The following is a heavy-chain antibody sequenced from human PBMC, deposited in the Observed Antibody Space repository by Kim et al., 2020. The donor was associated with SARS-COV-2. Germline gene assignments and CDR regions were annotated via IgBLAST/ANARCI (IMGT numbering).Heavy chain of an antibody. Sequence: GGSLRLSCAASGFTFDDYAMHWVRQAPGKGLEWVSGISWNSGSIGYADSVKGRFTISRDNAKNSLYLQMNSLRAEDTALYYCAKDNKPTIFGVGLIDYWGQGTLVTVSS. D-gene: IGHD3-3*01. J-gene: IGHJ4*02. V-gene: IGHV3-9*01. CDR3: AKDNKPTIFGVGLIDY. CDR1: GFTFDDYA. CDR2: ISWNSGSI.